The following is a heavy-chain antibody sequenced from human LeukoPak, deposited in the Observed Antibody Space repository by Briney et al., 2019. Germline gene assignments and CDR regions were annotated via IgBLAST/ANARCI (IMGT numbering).Heavy chain of an antibody. V-gene: IGHV1-46*01. Sequence: GASVKVSCKASGYTFTSYYMHWMRQAPGQGLEWMGIINPSGGSTSYAQKFQGRVTMTRDTSTSTVYMELSSLRSEDTAVYYCARDLRYYDSSGYYYPLGYWGQGTLVTVSS. CDR2: INPSGGST. CDR1: GYTFTSYY. J-gene: IGHJ4*02. D-gene: IGHD3-22*01. CDR3: ARDLRYYDSSGYYYPLGY.